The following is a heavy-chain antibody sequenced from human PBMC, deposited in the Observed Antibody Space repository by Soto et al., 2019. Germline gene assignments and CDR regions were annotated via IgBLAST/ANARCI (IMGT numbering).Heavy chain of an antibody. J-gene: IGHJ4*02. CDR2: ISGCGGST. CDR3: AKFPPTVLVY. V-gene: IGHV3-23*01. CDR1: GFTFSSYA. D-gene: IGHD4-17*01. Sequence: GGSLRLSCAASGFTFSSYAMSWVRQAPGKGLEWVSAISGCGGSTYYADSVNGWFTIFRDNSKNTLYLQMNSLRAEDTAVYYCAKFPPTVLVYWGQGTLVTVPQ.